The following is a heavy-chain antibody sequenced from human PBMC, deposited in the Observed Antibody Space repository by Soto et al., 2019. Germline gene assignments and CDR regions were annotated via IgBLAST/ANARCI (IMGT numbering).Heavy chain of an antibody. V-gene: IGHV3-30*18. D-gene: IGHD1-26*01. CDR2: ISYDGSNK. Sequence: GGSLRLSCAASGFTFSSYGMHWVRLAPAIGREWVAVISYDGSNKYYADSVKGRFDISRDNTKNTLYLQMNSLRAEDIAVYYCAKAVVGAGPLHDYWGQGTLVIGSS. CDR1: GFTFSSYG. CDR3: AKAVVGAGPLHDY. J-gene: IGHJ4*02.